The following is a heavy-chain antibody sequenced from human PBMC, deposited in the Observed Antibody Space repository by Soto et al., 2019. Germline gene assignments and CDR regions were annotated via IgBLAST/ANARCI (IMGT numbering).Heavy chain of an antibody. CDR3: ARGPAPTYFDY. CDR1: GYTFTNYG. Sequence: ASLKVACKASGYTFTNYGINWLRQAPRLGLEWMGWINVYNGKTNYAQKFQARVTMTTDTSTNSVYMELRSLRSDDTAVYYCARGPAPTYFDYWGQGTLVTVS. V-gene: IGHV1-18*01. J-gene: IGHJ4*02. CDR2: INVYNGKT.